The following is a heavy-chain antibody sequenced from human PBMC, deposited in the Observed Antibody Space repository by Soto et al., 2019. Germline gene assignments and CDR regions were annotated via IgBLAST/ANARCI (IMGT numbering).Heavy chain of an antibody. J-gene: IGHJ3*02. CDR3: ASSHYYDSSGYYPVAFDI. D-gene: IGHD3-22*01. V-gene: IGHV3-53*02. CDR2: IYSGGST. CDR1: GFTVSSNY. Sequence: EVQLVETGGGLIQPGGSLRLSCAASGFTVSSNYMSWVRQAPGKGLEWVSVIYSGGSTYYADSVKGRFTISRDNSKNTLYLQMNGLGAEDTAVYYCASSHYYDSSGYYPVAFDIWGQGTMVTVSS.